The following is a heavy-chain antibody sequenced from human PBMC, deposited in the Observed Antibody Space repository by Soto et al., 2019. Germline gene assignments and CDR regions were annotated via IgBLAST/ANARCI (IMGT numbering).Heavy chain of an antibody. V-gene: IGHV3-23*01. Sequence: PGGSLRLSCAAFGFTFSSYAMSWVPQAPGKGLEWVSTISGSGGSPYYADSVKGRFTISRDNSKNTLYLQMSSLRAEDTAVYYCVKGGPFNDFWSGYYVYWGQGTLVTVSS. CDR3: VKGGPFNDFWSGYYVY. CDR1: GFTFSSYA. D-gene: IGHD3-3*01. J-gene: IGHJ4*02. CDR2: ISGSGGSP.